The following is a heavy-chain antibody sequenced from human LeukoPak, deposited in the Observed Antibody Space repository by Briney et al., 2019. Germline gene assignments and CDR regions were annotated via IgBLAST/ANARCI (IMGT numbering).Heavy chain of an antibody. D-gene: IGHD3-3*01. V-gene: IGHV3-23*01. Sequence: PGGSLRLSCAASGFTFSSYAMSWVRQAPGKGLEWVSAISGSGGSTYYADSVKSRFTISRDNSKNTLYLQMNSLRAEDTAVYYCAKPSRVRFLEWLLFDYWGQGTLVTVSS. CDR2: ISGSGGST. CDR3: AKPSRVRFLEWLLFDY. J-gene: IGHJ4*02. CDR1: GFTFSSYA.